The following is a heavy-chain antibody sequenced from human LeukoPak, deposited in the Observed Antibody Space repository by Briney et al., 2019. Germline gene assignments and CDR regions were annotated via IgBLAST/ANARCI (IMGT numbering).Heavy chain of an antibody. V-gene: IGHV1-8*02. J-gene: IGHJ6*04. CDR3: ARDPYYGSGRYRYGMDV. CDR1: GYTFTNYY. Sequence: GASVKVSCKASGYTFTNYYIHWVRQAPGQGLEWMGWMNPNTGDTGYAQKFQGRVTLTRNTSISTAYMELSSLRSEDTAVYYCARDPYYGSGRYRYGMDVWGKGTTVTISS. CDR2: MNPNTGDT. D-gene: IGHD3-10*01.